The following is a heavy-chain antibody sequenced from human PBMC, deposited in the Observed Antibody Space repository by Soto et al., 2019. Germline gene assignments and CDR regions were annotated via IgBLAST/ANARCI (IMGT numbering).Heavy chain of an antibody. CDR2: ISAYNGNT. J-gene: IGHJ4*02. CDR3: ARVRNYDFWSGSAPFDY. Sequence: GASVKVSCKASGYTFTSYGISWVRQAPGQGLEWMGWISAYNGNTNYAQKLQGRVTMTTDTSTSTAYMELRSLRSDDTAVYYCARVRNYDFWSGSAPFDYWGQGTLVTVSS. CDR1: GYTFTSYG. V-gene: IGHV1-18*01. D-gene: IGHD3-3*01.